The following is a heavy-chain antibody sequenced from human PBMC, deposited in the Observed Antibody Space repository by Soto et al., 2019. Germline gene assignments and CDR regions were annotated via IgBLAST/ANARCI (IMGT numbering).Heavy chain of an antibody. D-gene: IGHD3-10*01. Sequence: QVQLVQSGAEVKKPGSSVKVSCKASGGTFSSYAISWVRQAPGQGLEWMGGIIPIFGTANYAQKFQGRVTITADEPPRPAYMGLRSLRPEATPVNYWPGRRRFTLFRGPNSSSTGMTVWGQGPRSPSP. J-gene: IGHJ6*02. CDR2: IIPIFGTA. CDR1: GGTFSSYA. CDR3: PGRRRFTLFRGPNSSSTGMTV. V-gene: IGHV1-69*01.